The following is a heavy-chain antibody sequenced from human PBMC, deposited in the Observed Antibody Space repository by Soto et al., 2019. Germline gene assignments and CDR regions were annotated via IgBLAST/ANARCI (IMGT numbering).Heavy chain of an antibody. CDR1: GFAFTTYS. J-gene: IGHJ4*02. CDR2: ISSSGDTI. CDR3: ARGVVVVVGSTEENFDH. D-gene: IGHD2-21*01. V-gene: IGHV3-48*02. Sequence: EVQLVESGGRLVQPGGSLRLSCAASGFAFTTYSMNWVRQAPGKGLEWVSYISSSGDTIHYADSVKGRFTISRDNAKNSLYLQMNSLRDEDTAVYYCARGVVVVVGSTEENFDHWGRGTQVTVSS.